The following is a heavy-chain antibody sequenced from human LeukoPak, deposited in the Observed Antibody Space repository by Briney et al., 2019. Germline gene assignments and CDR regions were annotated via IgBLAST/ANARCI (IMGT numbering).Heavy chain of an antibody. Sequence: PGGSLRLSCAASGFVVGGNYMGWVRQAPGKGLEWVSVIYSGGSTYYADSVKGRFSTSRDSSTSTLFLQMDSLRVEDTAMYYCARPTDGDSTRYGMDVWGQGTTVIVSS. V-gene: IGHV3-53*01. CDR1: GFVVGGNY. D-gene: IGHD2-21*02. J-gene: IGHJ6*02. CDR3: ARPTDGDSTRYGMDV. CDR2: IYSGGST.